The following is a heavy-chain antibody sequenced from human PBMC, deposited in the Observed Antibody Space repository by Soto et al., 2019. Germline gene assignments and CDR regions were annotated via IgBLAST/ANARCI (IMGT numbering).Heavy chain of an antibody. CDR3: AGLPTGYSSGWSDWYFDL. V-gene: IGHV4-31*03. D-gene: IGHD6-19*01. CDR1: GGSISSGGYY. Sequence: SETLSLTCTVSGGSISSGGYYWSWIRQHPGKGLEWIGYIYYSGSTYYNPSLKSRVTISVDTSKNQFSLKLSSVTAADTAVYYCAGLPTGYSSGWSDWYFDLWGRGTLVTVSS. J-gene: IGHJ2*01. CDR2: IYYSGST.